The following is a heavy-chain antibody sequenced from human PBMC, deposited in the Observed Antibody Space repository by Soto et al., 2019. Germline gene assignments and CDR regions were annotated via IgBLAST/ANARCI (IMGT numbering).Heavy chain of an antibody. CDR1: GGSISSDDYY. CDR3: ASQYYDFSSGALDF. D-gene: IGHD3-3*01. V-gene: IGHV4-30-4*01. J-gene: IGHJ4*02. CDR2: IHDTATT. Sequence: QVQLQESGPGLVKPSQTLSLTCTVSGGSISSDDYYWSWIRQPPGKGLEWIGDIHDTATTSYSPSLKSRLTLPVATSKNQFSLTLRSVTAADTAVYFCASQYYDFSSGALDFWGQGILVTVSS.